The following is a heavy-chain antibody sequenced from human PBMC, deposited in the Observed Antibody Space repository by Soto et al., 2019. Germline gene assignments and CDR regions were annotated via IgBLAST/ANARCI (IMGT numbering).Heavy chain of an antibody. CDR1: GGTFSSYA. V-gene: IGHV1-69*06. D-gene: IGHD3-16*01. Sequence: SVKVSCKASGGTFSSYAISWVRQAPGQGLEWMGGIIPIFGTANYAQKFQGRVTITADKSTSTAYMELSSLRSEDTAVYYCARAGFYVADWYFDLWGRGTLVTVYS. CDR3: ARAGFYVADWYFDL. CDR2: IIPIFGTA. J-gene: IGHJ2*01.